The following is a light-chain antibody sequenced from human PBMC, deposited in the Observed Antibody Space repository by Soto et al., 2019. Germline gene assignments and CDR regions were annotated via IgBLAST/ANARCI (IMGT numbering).Light chain of an antibody. CDR2: TSG. CDR1: QKITTY. J-gene: IGKJ2*01. CDR3: QQTYSTSYT. V-gene: IGKV1-39*01. Sequence: TQLPQSPSSLSESVGDRVTITCRASQKITTYLNWYRQKPGEAPKLLISTSGTLQRGVPSRFSGSGSGTDFTLTITALRPEDFATYFCQQTYSTSYTFGQGTKLEIK.